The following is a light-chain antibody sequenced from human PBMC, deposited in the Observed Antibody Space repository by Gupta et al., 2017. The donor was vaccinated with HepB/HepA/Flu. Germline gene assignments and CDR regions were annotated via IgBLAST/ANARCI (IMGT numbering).Light chain of an antibody. Sequence: SSELTQDRAVSVALGQTVRITCQGDSLRSYYASWYQQNPGQAPVLVIYGKNNRPSGIPDRFSGSSSGNTASLTITGAQAEDEADYYWNSRDSSGNDLGYVFGTGTKVTVL. CDR1: SLRSYY. CDR3: NSRDSSGNDLGYV. CDR2: GKN. J-gene: IGLJ1*01. V-gene: IGLV3-19*01.